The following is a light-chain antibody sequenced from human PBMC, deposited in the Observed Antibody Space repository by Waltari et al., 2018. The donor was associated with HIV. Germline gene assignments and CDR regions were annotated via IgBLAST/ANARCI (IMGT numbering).Light chain of an antibody. Sequence: DIQMTQSPCSLSASVGDRVTITCQASQDIRNYLNWYQQKPGKAPKLLIYDASNLETGVPSRFSGSGSGTDFTFTISSLQPEDIATYYCQQYDNLPGFTFGPGTKVDIK. V-gene: IGKV1-33*01. CDR2: DAS. CDR3: QQYDNLPGFT. CDR1: QDIRNY. J-gene: IGKJ3*01.